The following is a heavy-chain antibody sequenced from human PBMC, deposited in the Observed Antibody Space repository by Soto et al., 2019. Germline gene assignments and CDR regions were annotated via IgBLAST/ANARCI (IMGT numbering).Heavy chain of an antibody. D-gene: IGHD2-15*01. CDR1: GYTFTGYY. J-gene: IGHJ6*02. Sequence: QVQLVQSGAEVKKPGASVKVSCKASGYTFTGYYMPWVRQAPGQGLERMGWINPNSGGTNYAQKVQGWFTMTRDTSISTAYMGLSRLRSDDTAGYYCARDRVLGVVVGYYCMDVWGQGTTVTVSS. CDR2: INPNSGGT. CDR3: ARDRVLGVVVGYYCMDV. V-gene: IGHV1-2*04.